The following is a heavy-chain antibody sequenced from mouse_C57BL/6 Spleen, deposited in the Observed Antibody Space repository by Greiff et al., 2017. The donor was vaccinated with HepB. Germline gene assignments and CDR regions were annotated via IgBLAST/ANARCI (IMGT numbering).Heavy chain of an antibody. V-gene: IGHV1-72*01. D-gene: IGHD1-1*01. J-gene: IGHJ4*01. CDR1: GYTFTSYW. CDR2: IDPNSGGT. Sequence: QVQLQQPGAELVKPGASVKLSCKASGYTFTSYWMHWVKQRPGRGLEWIGRIDPNSGGTKYNEKFKSKATLTVDKPSSTAYMQLSSLTSEDSAVYYCATGYYGSSYVGPYAMDYWGQGTSVTVSS. CDR3: ATGYYGSSYVGPYAMDY.